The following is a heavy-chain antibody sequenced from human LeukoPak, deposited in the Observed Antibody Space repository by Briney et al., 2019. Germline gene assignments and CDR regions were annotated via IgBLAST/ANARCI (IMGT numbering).Heavy chain of an antibody. D-gene: IGHD3-9*01. V-gene: IGHV3-15*01. Sequence: GGSLRLSCAASGFTFSNAWMSWGRQAPGKGLEWVGRIKSKTDGGTTDYAAPVKGRFTISRDDSKNTLYLQMNSLKTEDTAVYYCTTDFGYFDWLSLSYWGQGTLVTVSS. CDR1: GFTFSNAW. CDR2: IKSKTDGGTT. J-gene: IGHJ4*02. CDR3: TTDFGYFDWLSLSY.